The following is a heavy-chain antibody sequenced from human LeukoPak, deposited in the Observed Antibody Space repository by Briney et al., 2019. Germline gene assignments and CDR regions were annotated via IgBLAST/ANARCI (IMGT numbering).Heavy chain of an antibody. CDR1: GYTFTGYY. CDR2: INPNSGGT. D-gene: IGHD3-16*01. CDR3: ASSVTWDNWFDP. Sequence: ASVKVSCKASGYTFTGYYMHWVRQAPGRGLEWMGWINPNSGGTNYAQKFQGRVTMTRDTSISTAYMELSRLRSDDTAVYYCASSVTWDNWFDPWGQGTLVTVSS. J-gene: IGHJ5*02. V-gene: IGHV1-2*02.